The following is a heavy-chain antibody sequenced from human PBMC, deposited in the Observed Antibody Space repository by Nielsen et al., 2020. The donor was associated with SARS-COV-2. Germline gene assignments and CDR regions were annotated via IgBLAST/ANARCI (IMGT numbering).Heavy chain of an antibody. D-gene: IGHD2-2*01. Sequence: GESLKISCSASGFTFIYYEMNWVRQAPGQGLEWVSYISRNGDNIDYADFVEGRFTLSRDNAENSMYLQLNSLRVEDTGVYYCAREQRTSGFDYWGPGVLVPVSP. CDR2: ISRNGDNI. J-gene: IGHJ4*02. V-gene: IGHV3-48*03. CDR1: GFTFIYYE. CDR3: AREQRTSGFDY.